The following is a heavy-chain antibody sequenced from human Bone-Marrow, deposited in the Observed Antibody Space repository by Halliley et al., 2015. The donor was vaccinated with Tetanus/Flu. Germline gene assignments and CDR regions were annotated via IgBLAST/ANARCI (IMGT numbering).Heavy chain of an antibody. Sequence: ISYDGSNKENAYSVKGRFTISRDNSKNTVLLQMNSLRGDYTAVYYCVKGGYYGSATYYKGHFDSWGQGTLVTVSS. V-gene: IGHV3-30*18. CDR2: ISYDGSNK. CDR3: VKGGYYGSATYYKGHFDS. D-gene: IGHD3-10*01. J-gene: IGHJ4*02.